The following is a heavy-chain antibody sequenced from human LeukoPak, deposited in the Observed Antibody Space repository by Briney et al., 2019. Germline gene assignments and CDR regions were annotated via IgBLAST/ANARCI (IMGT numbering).Heavy chain of an antibody. CDR3: ASLAGVPATGTPGY. CDR1: GYTFTAYY. J-gene: IGHJ4*02. V-gene: IGHV1-2*02. Sequence: ASVKVSCKASGYTFTAYYIHWVRQSPGQGLECMGWINPNSGGTNYVQKFQGRVTMTRDTSITTAYMELSRLRSDDTAVYYCASLAGVPATGTPGYWGQGTMVTVSS. D-gene: IGHD2-15*01. CDR2: INPNSGGT.